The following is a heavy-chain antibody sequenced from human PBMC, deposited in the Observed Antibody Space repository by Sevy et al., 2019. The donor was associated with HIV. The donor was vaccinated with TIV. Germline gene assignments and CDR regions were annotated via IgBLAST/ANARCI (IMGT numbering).Heavy chain of an antibody. CDR3: STDGLERGYYCFDY. J-gene: IGHJ4*02. D-gene: IGHD1-1*01. CDR1: GFTFSDAW. CDR2: IKTRASGETT. V-gene: IGHV3-15*07. Sequence: GGSLRLSCEASGFTFSDAWMNWVRQAPGKGLEWVGRIKTRASGETTDYAAPVKGRFTISRDDSKNTLFLQMISLIIEDTALYYCSTDGLERGYYCFDYWGQGTLVTVSS.